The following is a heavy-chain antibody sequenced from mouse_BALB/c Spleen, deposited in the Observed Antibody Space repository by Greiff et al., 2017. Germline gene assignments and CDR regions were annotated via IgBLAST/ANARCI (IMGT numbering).Heavy chain of an antibody. CDR3: AREGGGSSPFAY. CDR1: GFTFSSYG. D-gene: IGHD1-1*01. J-gene: IGHJ3*01. CDR2: INSNGGST. V-gene: IGHV5-6-3*01. Sequence: EVQLVESGGGLVQPGGSLKLSCAASGFTFSSYGMSWVRQTPDKRLELVATINSNGGSTYYPDSVKGRFTISRDNAKNTLYLQMSSLKSEDTAMYYCAREGGGSSPFAYWGQGTLVTVSA.